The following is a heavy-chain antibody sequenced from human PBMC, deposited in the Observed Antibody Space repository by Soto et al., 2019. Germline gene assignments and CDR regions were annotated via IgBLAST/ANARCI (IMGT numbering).Heavy chain of an antibody. V-gene: IGHV1-8*01. CDR3: ARGEKKTYYYYGMDV. Sequence: GASVKVSCKASGYTFTSYDINWVRQATGQGLEWMGWMNPNSGNTGYAQKFQGRVTMTRNTSISTAYMELSSLRSEDTAVYYCARGEKKTYYYYGMDVWGQGTRVTVSS. CDR1: GYTFTSYD. CDR2: MNPNSGNT. J-gene: IGHJ6*02.